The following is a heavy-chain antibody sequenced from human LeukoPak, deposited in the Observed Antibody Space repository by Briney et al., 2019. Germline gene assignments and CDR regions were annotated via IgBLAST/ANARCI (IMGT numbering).Heavy chain of an antibody. J-gene: IGHJ6*03. CDR3: ARGRRDGYPTYYYYMDV. CDR1: GFTFSSYS. CDR2: ISSSSSTI. Sequence: GGSLRLSCAASGFTFSSYSMNWVRQAPGKGLEWVSYISSSSSTIYYADSVKGRFTISRDNAKNSLYLQMNSLRAEDTAVYYCARGRRDGYPTYYYYMDVWGKGTTVTVSS. V-gene: IGHV3-48*04. D-gene: IGHD5-24*01.